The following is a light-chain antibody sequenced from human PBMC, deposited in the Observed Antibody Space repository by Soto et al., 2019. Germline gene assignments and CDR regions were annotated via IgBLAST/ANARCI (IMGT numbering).Light chain of an antibody. J-gene: IGLJ1*01. Sequence: QSALTQPASVSGSPGQSITISCTGTSSDVGGYNYVSWYQHHPDKAPKLMIYDVSNRPSGVSIRFSGSKSDNTASLTISGLQPEDEADYHCSSYTTSNTRQIVFGTGTKVTVL. CDR2: DVS. V-gene: IGLV2-14*03. CDR1: SSDVGGYNY. CDR3: SSYTTSNTRQIV.